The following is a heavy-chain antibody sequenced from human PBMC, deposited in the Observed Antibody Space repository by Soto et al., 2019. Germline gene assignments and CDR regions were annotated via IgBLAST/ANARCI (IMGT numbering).Heavy chain of an antibody. Sequence: PGGSLRLSCAASGFTFSSYEMNWVRQAPGKGLEWVSYTSSSGSTIYYAASVKGRFTISRDDSKSIAYLQMNSLKTEDTAVYYCTRVVTPFDYWGQGTLVTVSS. J-gene: IGHJ4*02. D-gene: IGHD2-21*02. V-gene: IGHV3-48*03. CDR1: GFTFSSYE. CDR2: TSSSGSTI. CDR3: TRVVTPFDY.